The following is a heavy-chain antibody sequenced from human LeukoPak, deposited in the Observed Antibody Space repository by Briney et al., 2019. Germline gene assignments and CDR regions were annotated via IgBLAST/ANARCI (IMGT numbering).Heavy chain of an antibody. CDR3: ATTRDTNYNRFDP. CDR1: GGSISSYY. D-gene: IGHD2-21*02. J-gene: IGHJ5*02. V-gene: IGHV4-4*09. CDR2: IYTSGST. Sequence: PSETLSLTCTVSGGSISSYYWSWIRQPPGKGLEWIGYIYTSGSTNYNPSLKSRVTISVDTSKNQFSLKLSSVTAADTAVYYCATTRDTNYNRFDPWGQGTLVTVSS.